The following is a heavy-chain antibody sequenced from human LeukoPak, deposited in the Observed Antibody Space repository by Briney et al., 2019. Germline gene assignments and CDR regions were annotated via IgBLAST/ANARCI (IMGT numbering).Heavy chain of an antibody. J-gene: IGHJ4*02. Sequence: PSQTLSLTCTVSGGSVSNGDYYWSWIRQPPGKGLEWIGYSHDSGSTNYNASLTSRVTLSVDTSNNQFSLKLTSVTAADTAVYYCARGGWYEDYWGQGTLVTVSS. V-gene: IGHV4-61*08. D-gene: IGHD6-19*01. CDR2: SHDSGST. CDR1: GGSVSNGDYY. CDR3: ARGGWYEDY.